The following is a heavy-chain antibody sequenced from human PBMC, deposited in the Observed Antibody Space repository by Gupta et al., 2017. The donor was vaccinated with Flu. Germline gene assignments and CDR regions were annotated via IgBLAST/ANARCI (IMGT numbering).Heavy chain of an antibody. CDR2: IYPDDGDT. CDR1: GYTFDAYW. Sequence: EVRLVQSGAEVKKPGESLTISCEVSGYTFDAYWIGWVRQMPGKGLEYMGLIYPDDGDTKYSPSFQGQVTISADKSINTAYLQWTSLKASDTARYYCARPTSGGWNFDYWGQGTPVTGSS. V-gene: IGHV5-51*01. D-gene: IGHD6-19*01. CDR3: ARPTSGGWNFDY. J-gene: IGHJ4*02.